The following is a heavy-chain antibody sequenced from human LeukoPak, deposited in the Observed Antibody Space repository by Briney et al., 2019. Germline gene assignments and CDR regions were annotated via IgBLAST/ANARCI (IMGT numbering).Heavy chain of an antibody. D-gene: IGHD2-2*01. J-gene: IGHJ4*02. CDR2: INPNSGGT. CDR1: GYSFTDYY. Sequence: GASVKVSRQASGYSFTDYYIQWVRQAPGQGLEWMAWINPNSGGTRFAQKFQGRVTMTRDTSISTVYMELSSLRSDDTAVYYCARSCSSSTCWDFDFWGQGTLVTVSS. V-gene: IGHV1-2*02. CDR3: ARSCSSSTCWDFDF.